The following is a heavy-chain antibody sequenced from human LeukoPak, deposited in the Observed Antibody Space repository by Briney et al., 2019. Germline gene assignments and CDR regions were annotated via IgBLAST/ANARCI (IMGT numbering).Heavy chain of an antibody. Sequence: SETLSLTCTVSGGSISSYYWGWIRQPPGKGLEWIGSMYYSGSTYYNPSLKSRVTISINTSKNQFSLKLTSVTAADTAVYYCARAGGSGLIDYWGQGTLVTVSS. CDR3: ARAGGSGLIDY. CDR2: MYYSGST. CDR1: GGSISSYY. J-gene: IGHJ4*02. V-gene: IGHV4-39*07. D-gene: IGHD6-19*01.